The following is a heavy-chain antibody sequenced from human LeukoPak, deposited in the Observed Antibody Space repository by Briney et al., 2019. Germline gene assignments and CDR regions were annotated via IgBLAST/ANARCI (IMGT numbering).Heavy chain of an antibody. CDR2: INHSGST. CDR1: GGSFSGYY. CDR3: AGGVVVPAAIIGRNYFDY. V-gene: IGHV4-34*01. D-gene: IGHD2-2*01. J-gene: IGHJ4*02. Sequence: PSETLSLTCAVYGGSFSGYYWSWIRQPPGKGLEWIGEINHSGSTNYNPSLKSRVTISVDTSKNQFSLKLSSVTVADTAVYYCAGGVVVPAAIIGRNYFDYWGQGTLVTVSS.